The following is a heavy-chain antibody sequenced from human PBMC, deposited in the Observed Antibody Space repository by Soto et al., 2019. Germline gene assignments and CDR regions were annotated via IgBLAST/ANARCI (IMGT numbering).Heavy chain of an antibody. D-gene: IGHD6-25*01. Sequence: SETLSLTCTVSGGSISSYYWSWIRQPPGKGLEWIGYIYYSGSTNYNPSLKSRVTISVDTSKNQFSLKLSSVTAADTAVYYCAREGIAARSGTKEVRAFDYWGQGTLVTVSS. CDR1: GGSISSYY. V-gene: IGHV4-59*01. J-gene: IGHJ4*02. CDR3: AREGIAARSGTKEVRAFDY. CDR2: IYYSGST.